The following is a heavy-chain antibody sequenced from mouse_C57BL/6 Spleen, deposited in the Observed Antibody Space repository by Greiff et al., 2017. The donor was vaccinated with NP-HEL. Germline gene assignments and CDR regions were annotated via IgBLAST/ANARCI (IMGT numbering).Heavy chain of an antibody. D-gene: IGHD2-4*01. CDR3: ARDYDYGDEYFDV. Sequence: EVLLVESGGGLVKPGGSLKLSCAASGFTFSDYGMHWVRQAPEKGLEWVAYISSGSSTIYYVDTVKGRFTISRDNAKNTLFLQMTGLRSENTAMYYCARDYDYGDEYFDVWGTGTTVTVSS. V-gene: IGHV5-17*01. CDR1: GFTFSDYG. CDR2: ISSGSSTI. J-gene: IGHJ1*03.